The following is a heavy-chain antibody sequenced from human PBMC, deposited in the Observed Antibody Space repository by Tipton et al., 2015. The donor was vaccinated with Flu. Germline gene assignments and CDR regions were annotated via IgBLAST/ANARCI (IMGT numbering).Heavy chain of an antibody. CDR3: ARVWGYSYYFDY. D-gene: IGHD3-16*01. CDR1: GFTVSSNY. J-gene: IGHJ4*02. CDR2: IYSGGST. V-gene: IGHV3-53*01. Sequence: QLVQSGGGLIQRGGSLRLSCVVSGFTVSSNYMTWVRQAPGKGLEWVSVIYSGGSTKYADSVKGRFTISRDNAKNSLYLQMYSLRADDTGVYYCARVWGYSYYFDYWGQGTLVTVSS.